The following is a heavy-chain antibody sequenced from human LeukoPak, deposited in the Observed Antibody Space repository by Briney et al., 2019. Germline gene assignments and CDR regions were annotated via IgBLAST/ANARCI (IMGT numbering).Heavy chain of an antibody. J-gene: IGHJ4*02. CDR3: ARRVTIFGVGDYFDY. CDR2: IYYSGST. Sequence: PSETLSLTCTASGGSISSSSYYWGWIRQPPGKGLEWIGSIYYSGSTYYNPSLKSRVTISVDTSKNQFSLKLSSVTAAGTAVYYCARRVTIFGVGDYFDYWGQGTLVTVSS. V-gene: IGHV4-39*01. D-gene: IGHD3-3*01. CDR1: GGSISSSSYY.